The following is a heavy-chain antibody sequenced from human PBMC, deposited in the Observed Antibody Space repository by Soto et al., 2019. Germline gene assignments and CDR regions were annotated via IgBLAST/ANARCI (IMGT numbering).Heavy chain of an antibody. CDR1: GGSISSYY. Sequence: PSETLSLTCTVSGGSISSYYWSWIRQPPGKGLEWIGYIYYSGSTNYNPSLKSRVTISVDTSKNQFSLKLSSVTAADTAVYYCARRFVGIEARYPVEGAYYYYYYMDVWGKGTTVTVSS. V-gene: IGHV4-59*08. CDR3: ARRFVGIEARYPVEGAYYYYYYMDV. CDR2: IYYSGST. D-gene: IGHD1-26*01. J-gene: IGHJ6*03.